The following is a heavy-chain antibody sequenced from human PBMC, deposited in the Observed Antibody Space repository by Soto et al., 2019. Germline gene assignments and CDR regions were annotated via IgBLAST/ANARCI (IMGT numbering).Heavy chain of an antibody. Sequence: LSLTCAVSGGSFRGYFWSWIRQSPDKGLEWIGEVNDSGSTYYNPSFKSRLTISVDTSKSQISLTLTSVTAADSAVYYCQGGDFWGQGTRVTVSS. CDR3: QGGDF. CDR2: VNDSGST. V-gene: IGHV4-34*01. D-gene: IGHD3-16*01. J-gene: IGHJ4*02. CDR1: GGSFRGYF.